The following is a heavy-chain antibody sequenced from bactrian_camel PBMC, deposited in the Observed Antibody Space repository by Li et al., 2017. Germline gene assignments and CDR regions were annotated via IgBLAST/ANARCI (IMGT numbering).Heavy chain of an antibody. V-gene: IGHV3S63*01. D-gene: IGHD2*01. CDR2: IRIASGDT. J-gene: IGHJ4*01. Sequence: HVQLVESGGASVQTGGFLRLSCTASGYIDQNYFMGWFRQGPGKEREGVAGIRIASGDTYYSDSVRGRITISQDNDKNTLYLQMNNLKPEDSAMYYCAADRFPCTTTDVHTYEYWGRGTQVTVS. CDR1: GYIDQNYF. CDR3: AADRFPCTTTDVHTYEY.